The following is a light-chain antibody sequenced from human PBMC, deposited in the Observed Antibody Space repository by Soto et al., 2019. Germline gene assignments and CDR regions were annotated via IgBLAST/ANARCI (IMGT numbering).Light chain of an antibody. J-gene: IGKJ2*01. CDR3: QQYGSSPYT. V-gene: IGKV3-20*01. CDR1: ESVSSSY. Sequence: EIVLTQSPGTLSLSPGERATLSCRASESVSSSYLAWYQQKPGQAPRLLIFGASSRATGTPDRFSGSGSGTDFTLTISRLEPEDFAVYYCQQYGSSPYTFGQGTKVEI. CDR2: GAS.